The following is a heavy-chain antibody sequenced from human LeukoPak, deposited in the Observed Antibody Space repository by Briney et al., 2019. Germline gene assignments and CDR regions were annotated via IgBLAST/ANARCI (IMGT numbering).Heavy chain of an antibody. Sequence: GGSLRLSCAASGFTFSSYSMNWVRQAPGKGLEWVSSISSSSSYIYYADSVKGRFTISRDNAKNSLYLQMNSLRAEDTAVYYCARDFKKWLRHYDSSGYYRFDAFDIWGQGTMVTVSS. V-gene: IGHV3-21*01. D-gene: IGHD3-22*01. CDR1: GFTFSSYS. J-gene: IGHJ3*02. CDR2: ISSSSSYI. CDR3: ARDFKKWLRHYDSSGYYRFDAFDI.